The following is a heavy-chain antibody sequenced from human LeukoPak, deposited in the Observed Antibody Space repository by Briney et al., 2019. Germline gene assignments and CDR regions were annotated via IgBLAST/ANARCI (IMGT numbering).Heavy chain of an antibody. CDR3: TRENRPFCPFAF. CDR2: IYYDGST. Sequence: SETLSLTCTVSGGSFSINNYYWTWIRQPPGKGLEWIGSIYYDGSTYYYPSLKSRVTISADTAKKEFFLKLSSVTAADTAVYYCTRENRPFCPFAFWGQGVMVTVSS. V-gene: IGHV4-39*02. D-gene: IGHD2/OR15-2a*01. J-gene: IGHJ4*02. CDR1: GGSFSINNYY.